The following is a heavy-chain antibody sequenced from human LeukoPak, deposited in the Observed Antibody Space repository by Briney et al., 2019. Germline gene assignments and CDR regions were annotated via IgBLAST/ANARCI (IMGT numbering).Heavy chain of an antibody. J-gene: IGHJ4*02. CDR3: AREIPILTGYPDY. Sequence: SQTLSLTSTVSGGSISSGDYYWSWIRHPPGKGLEWVGYIYYSGSTYYNPSLKSRVTISVDTSKNQFSLKLSSVTAADTAVYYCAREIPILTGYPDYWGQGTLVTVSS. CDR2: IYYSGST. D-gene: IGHD3-9*01. V-gene: IGHV4-30-4*01. CDR1: GGSISSGDYY.